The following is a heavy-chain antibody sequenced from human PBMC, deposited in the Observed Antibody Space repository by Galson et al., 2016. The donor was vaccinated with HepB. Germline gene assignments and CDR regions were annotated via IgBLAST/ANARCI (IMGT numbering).Heavy chain of an antibody. V-gene: IGHV4-61*01. CDR3: ARAYYDTSGFRFDS. D-gene: IGHD3-22*01. CDR1: GDSVSSGSYY. Sequence: SETLSLTCTVSGDSVSSGSYYWSWIRQPPGEGLEWIGYKYYSGSTNYDPSLQSRVTISIDTSKRDFSLRLSSVTAADSAVYFCARAYYDTSGFRFDSWGQGTLVTVSS. CDR2: KYYSGST. J-gene: IGHJ4*02.